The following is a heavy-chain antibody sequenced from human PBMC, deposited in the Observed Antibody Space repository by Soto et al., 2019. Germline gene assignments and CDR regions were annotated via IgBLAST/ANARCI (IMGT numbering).Heavy chain of an antibody. CDR3: ANDFRYCSGGSCYSPGAAFDI. Sequence: GSLRLSCAASGFTFSSYGMHWVRQAPGKGLEWVAVISYDGSNKYYADSVKGRFTISRDNSKNTLYLQMNSLRAEDTAVYYCANDFRYCSGGSCYSPGAAFDIWGQGTMVTVSS. V-gene: IGHV3-30*18. CDR2: ISYDGSNK. CDR1: GFTFSSYG. J-gene: IGHJ3*02. D-gene: IGHD2-15*01.